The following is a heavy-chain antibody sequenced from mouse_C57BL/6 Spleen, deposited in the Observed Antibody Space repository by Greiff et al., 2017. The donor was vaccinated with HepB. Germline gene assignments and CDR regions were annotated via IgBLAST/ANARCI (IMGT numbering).Heavy chain of an antibody. V-gene: IGHV1-18*01. Sequence: EVKLQESGPELVKPGASVKIPCKASGYTFTDYNMDWVKQSHGKSLEWIGDINPNNGGTIYNQKFKGKATLTVEKSSSTAYMELRSLTSEDTAVYYCARGGGSSYRNYYAMDYWGQGTSVTVSS. CDR1: GYTFTDYN. D-gene: IGHD1-1*01. J-gene: IGHJ4*01. CDR3: ARGGGSSYRNYYAMDY. CDR2: INPNNGGT.